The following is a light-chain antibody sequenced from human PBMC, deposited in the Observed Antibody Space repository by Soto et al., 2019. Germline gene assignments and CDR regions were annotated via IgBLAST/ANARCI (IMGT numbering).Light chain of an antibody. CDR2: EVS. CDR1: SSDVGNYNY. CDR3: SSYTSSSTPYV. J-gene: IGLJ1*01. Sequence: QSALTQPASVSGSPGQSITISCTGTSSDVGNYNYVSWYQQHPGKAPKLMIYEVSNRPSGVSTRFSGSKSGNTASLTISGLQYEDEADDYCSSYTSSSTPYVFGTGTKLTVL. V-gene: IGLV2-14*01.